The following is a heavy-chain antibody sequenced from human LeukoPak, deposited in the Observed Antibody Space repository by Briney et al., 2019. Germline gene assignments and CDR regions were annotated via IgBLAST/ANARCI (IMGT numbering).Heavy chain of an antibody. D-gene: IGHD3-10*01. CDR1: GYTFTSSD. J-gene: IGHJ5*02. CDR2: MNPNSGNT. CDR3: ARGPAGVRGVIIFRNWFDP. V-gene: IGHV1-8*01. Sequence: ASVKVSCKASGYTFTSSDINWVRQATGQGLEWMGWMNPNSGNTGYAQKFQGRVTMTRNTSISTAYMELSSLRSEDTAVYYCARGPAGVRGVIIFRNWFDPWGQGTLVTVSS.